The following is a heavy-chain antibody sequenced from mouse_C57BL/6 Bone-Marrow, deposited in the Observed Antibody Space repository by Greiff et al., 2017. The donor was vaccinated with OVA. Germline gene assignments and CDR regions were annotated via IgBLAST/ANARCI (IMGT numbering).Heavy chain of an antibody. CDR2: IYPRSGNT. V-gene: IGHV1-81*01. D-gene: IGHD1-1*01. CDR3: ARSGIYYYGSSSYWYFDV. CDR1: GYTFTSYG. Sequence: VQLKESGAELARPGASVKLSCKASGYTFTSYGISWVKQRTGQGLEWIGEIYPRSGNTYYNEKFKGKATLTADKSSSTAYMELRSLTSEDSAVYFCARSGIYYYGSSSYWYFDVWGTGTTVTVSS. J-gene: IGHJ1*03.